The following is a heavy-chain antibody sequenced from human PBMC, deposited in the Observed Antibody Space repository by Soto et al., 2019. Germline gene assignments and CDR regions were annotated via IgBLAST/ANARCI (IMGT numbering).Heavy chain of an antibody. CDR2: ISSNGGST. D-gene: IGHD4-4*01. CDR3: ARGDYSNEYGMDV. V-gene: IGHV3-64*02. J-gene: IGHJ6*02. Sequence: PGGSLRLSCAASGFTFSSYAMHWVRQAPGKGLEYVSAISSNGGSTYYADSVKGRFTISRDNSKNTLYLQMGSLRAEDMAVYYCARGDYSNEYGMDVWGQGTTVTSP. CDR1: GFTFSSYA.